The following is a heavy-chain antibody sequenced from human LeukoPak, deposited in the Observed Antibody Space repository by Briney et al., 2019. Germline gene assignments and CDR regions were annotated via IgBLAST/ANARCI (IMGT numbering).Heavy chain of an antibody. D-gene: IGHD4-17*01. Sequence: GGSLRLSCTVSGFTFYNTCMNWVRRAPGKGLEWVGRIKTRSDGGTTDYAAPINGRFTISRDDSKNTLYLQMNSLRAEDTAVYYCAGDGQDYGDYFWYFDYWGQGTLVTVSS. CDR3: AGDGQDYGDYFWYFDY. V-gene: IGHV3-15*07. CDR2: IKTRSDGGTT. CDR1: GFTFYNTC. J-gene: IGHJ4*02.